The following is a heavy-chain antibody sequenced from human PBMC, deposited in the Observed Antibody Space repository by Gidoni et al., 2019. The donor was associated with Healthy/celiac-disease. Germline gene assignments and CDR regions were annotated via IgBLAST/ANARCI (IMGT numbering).Heavy chain of an antibody. CDR3: ARSGTRAKSESLDY. J-gene: IGHJ4*02. Sequence: QVQLVPSGAEVKTPGASVKVSCTASGSTFPSYGISWVRQAPGQGLEWMGWISAYNGNTNYAQKLQGRVTMTTDTSTSTAYMELRSLRSDDTAVYYWARSGTRAKSESLDYWGQGTLVTVSS. V-gene: IGHV1-18*01. CDR2: ISAYNGNT. CDR1: GSTFPSYG.